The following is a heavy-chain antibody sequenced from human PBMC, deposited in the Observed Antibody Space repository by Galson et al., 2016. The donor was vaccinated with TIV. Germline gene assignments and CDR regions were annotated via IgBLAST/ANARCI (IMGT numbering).Heavy chain of an antibody. Sequence: SVKVSCKASGFTFTNSAVQWVRQARGQPLEWIGWVVVASGNTNYAQKFQERITISVDTSKNQFSLKLSSVTAADTAVHYCAGDFTDSSGYYHTHWYFDLWGRGTLVTVSS. J-gene: IGHJ2*01. CDR2: VVVASGNT. V-gene: IGHV1-58*01. D-gene: IGHD3-22*01. CDR1: GFTFTNSA. CDR3: AGDFTDSSGYYHTHWYFDL.